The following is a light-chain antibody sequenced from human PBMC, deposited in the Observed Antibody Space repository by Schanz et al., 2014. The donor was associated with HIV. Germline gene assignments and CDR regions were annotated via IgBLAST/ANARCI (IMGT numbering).Light chain of an antibody. CDR3: QSYDSGLSGIL. CDR1: SSTIGAGYD. Sequence: QSVLTQPPSVSGAPGQRVTISCTGSSSTIGAGYDVHWYQQVPGTAPKLLIYENNHRPSGVPDRISGSRSATSASLAITGLQAEDEADYYCQSYDSGLSGILFGGGTKLTVL. J-gene: IGLJ2*01. V-gene: IGLV1-40*01. CDR2: ENN.